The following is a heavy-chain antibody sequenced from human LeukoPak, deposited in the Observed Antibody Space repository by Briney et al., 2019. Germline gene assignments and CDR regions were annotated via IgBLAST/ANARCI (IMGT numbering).Heavy chain of an antibody. CDR1: GFTLSSYW. CDR3: ARGGVPAAMDA. J-gene: IGHJ6*04. CDR2: INGDGSRT. Sequence: GRYLRLSCAASGFTLSSYWMHWVRQAPGKGLVWVSHINGDGSRTDYADSVKGRFTISRDNAKNTLYLQMNSLRAEDTAVYYCARGGVPAAMDAWGKGTTVTVSS. D-gene: IGHD2-2*01. V-gene: IGHV3-74*01.